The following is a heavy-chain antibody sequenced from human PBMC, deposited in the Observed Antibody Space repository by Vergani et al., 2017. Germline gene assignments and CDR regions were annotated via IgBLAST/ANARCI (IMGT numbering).Heavy chain of an antibody. V-gene: IGHV4-59*01. CDR1: GSSMSGYY. CDR3: GRVADFYGLGSRLLDL. CDR2: MSHSGST. D-gene: IGHD3-10*01. J-gene: IGHJ5*02. Sequence: QVRLQESGPGLVKPSETLYLTCSVSGSSMSGYYWSWIRQPPGKELEWIGYMSHSGSTNYNPSLETRVTISGDTSKNQFSLKLNSVTAADTAVYYCGRVADFYGLGSRLLDLWGQGILVTVSS.